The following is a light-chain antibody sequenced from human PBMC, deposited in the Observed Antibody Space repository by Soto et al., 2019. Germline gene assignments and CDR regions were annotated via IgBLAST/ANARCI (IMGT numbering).Light chain of an antibody. CDR1: QSVSSY. Sequence: EIVLTQSPATLSLSPGERATLSCRASQSVSSYLAWYQQKPGQAPRLLIYDASNRATGVPARFRGSGSGTDFTLTISSLEPEDFATYYCLLDFRYFWAFGQGTKVEIK. J-gene: IGKJ1*01. CDR3: LLDFRYFWA. V-gene: IGKV3-11*01. CDR2: DAS.